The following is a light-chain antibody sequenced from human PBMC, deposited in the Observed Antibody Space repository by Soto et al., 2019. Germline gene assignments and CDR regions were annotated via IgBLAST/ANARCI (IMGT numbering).Light chain of an antibody. J-gene: IGKJ3*01. CDR1: QSVSRSF. V-gene: IGKV3-20*01. Sequence: EIVVTQSPGTLSLSPGERATLSCWASQSVSRSFLAWYQQKPGQAPSLLIYGASSRATGIPDRFSGSGSGTDFTLTLSGLEPDYLAVYYCQQYGYSPFTFGPGTTVDIK. CDR2: GAS. CDR3: QQYGYSPFT.